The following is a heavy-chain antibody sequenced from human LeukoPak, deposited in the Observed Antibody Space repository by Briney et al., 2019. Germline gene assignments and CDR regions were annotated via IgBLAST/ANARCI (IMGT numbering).Heavy chain of an antibody. D-gene: IGHD3-22*01. CDR3: ARGLVNYYDSSGYYDY. Sequence: GGSLRLSCAASGFNFSSYWMSWVRQAPGKGLEWVANIKQDGSEKYYVDSVKGRFTISRDNAKNSLYVQMNSLRAEDTAVYYCARGLVNYYDSSGYYDYWGQGTLVTVSS. CDR1: GFNFSSYW. V-gene: IGHV3-7*01. J-gene: IGHJ4*02. CDR2: IKQDGSEK.